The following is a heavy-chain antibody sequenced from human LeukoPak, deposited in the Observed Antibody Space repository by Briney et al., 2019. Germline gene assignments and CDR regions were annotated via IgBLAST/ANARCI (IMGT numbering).Heavy chain of an antibody. Sequence: ASVKVSCKASGYTFTGYYMHWARQAPGQGLEWMGWINPNSGGTNYAQKFQGRVTMTRDTSISTAYMELSRLRSDGTAVYYCARDRPYYYDSSGYYYHYGMDVWGQGTTVTVSS. CDR2: INPNSGGT. D-gene: IGHD3-22*01. CDR3: ARDRPYYYDSSGYYYHYGMDV. V-gene: IGHV1-2*02. CDR1: GYTFTGYY. J-gene: IGHJ6*02.